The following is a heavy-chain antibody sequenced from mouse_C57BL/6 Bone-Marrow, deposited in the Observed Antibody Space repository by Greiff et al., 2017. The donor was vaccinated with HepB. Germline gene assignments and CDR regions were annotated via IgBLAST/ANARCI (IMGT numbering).Heavy chain of an antibody. CDR2: SRNKANDYTT. J-gene: IGHJ4*01. CDR1: GFTFSDFY. D-gene: IGHD1-1*01. Sequence: EVNVVESGGGLVQSGRSLRLSCATSGFTFSDFYMEWVRQAPGKGLEWIAASRNKANDYTTEYSASVKGRFIVSRDTSQSILYLQMNALRAEDTAIYYCARVSSSYAMDYWGQGTSVTVSS. CDR3: ARVSSSYAMDY. V-gene: IGHV7-1*01.